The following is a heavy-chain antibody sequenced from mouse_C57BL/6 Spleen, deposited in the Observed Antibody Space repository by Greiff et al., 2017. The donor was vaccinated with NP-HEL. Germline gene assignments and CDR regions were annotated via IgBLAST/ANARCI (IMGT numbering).Heavy chain of an antibody. CDR3: ARYDYALYYFDD. V-gene: IGHV1-61*01. CDR1: GYTFTSYW. CDR2: IYPSDSET. D-gene: IGHD2-4*01. Sequence: QVQLQQPGAELVRPGSSVKLSCKASGYTFTSYWMDWVKQRPGQGLEWIGNIYPSDSETHYNQKFKDKATLTVDKSSSTAYMQLSSLTSEDSAVYYCARYDYALYYFDDWGKGTTLTVSS. J-gene: IGHJ2*01.